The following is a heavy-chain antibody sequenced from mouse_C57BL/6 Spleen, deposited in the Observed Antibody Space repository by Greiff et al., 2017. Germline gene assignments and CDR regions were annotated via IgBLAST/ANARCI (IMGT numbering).Heavy chain of an antibody. CDR1: GYTFTSYG. CDR3: ARLIITTVHYAMDY. Sequence: QVHVKQSGAELARPGASVKLSCKASGYTFTSYGISWVKQRTGQGLEWIGEIYPRSGNTYYNEKFKGKATLTADKSSSTAYMELRSLTSEDSAVYFCARLIITTVHYAMDYWGQGTSVTVSS. CDR2: IYPRSGNT. V-gene: IGHV1-81*01. D-gene: IGHD1-1*01. J-gene: IGHJ4*01.